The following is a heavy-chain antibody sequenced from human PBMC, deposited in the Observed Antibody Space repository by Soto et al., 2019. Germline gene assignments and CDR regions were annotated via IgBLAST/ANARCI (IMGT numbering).Heavy chain of an antibody. D-gene: IGHD2-2*01. CDR2: INHSGST. CDR3: ARRHCSSTSCYGGVGWFDP. J-gene: IGHJ5*02. V-gene: IGHV4-34*01. CDR1: GGSFSGYY. Sequence: SETLSLTCAVYGGSFSGYYWSWIRQPPGKGLEWIGEINHSGSTNYNPSLKSRVTISVDTSKNQFSLKLSSVTAADTAVYYCARRHCSSTSCYGGVGWFDPWGQGTLVTVSS.